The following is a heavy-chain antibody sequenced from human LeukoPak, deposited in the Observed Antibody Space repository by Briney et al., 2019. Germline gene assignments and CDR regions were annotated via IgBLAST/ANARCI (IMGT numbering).Heavy chain of an antibody. Sequence: GGSLRLSCAASGFTFSSYGMHWVRQAPGKGLEWVAVISYDGSNKYYADSVKGRFTISRDNSKNTLYLQMNSLRAEDTAVYYCARRNPLYYYYGMDVWGQGTTVTVSS. CDR3: ARRNPLYYYYGMDV. V-gene: IGHV3-30*03. D-gene: IGHD1-14*01. CDR2: ISYDGSNK. CDR1: GFTFSSYG. J-gene: IGHJ6*02.